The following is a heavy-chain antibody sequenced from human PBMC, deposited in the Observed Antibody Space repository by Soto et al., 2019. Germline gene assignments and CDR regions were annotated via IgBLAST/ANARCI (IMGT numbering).Heavy chain of an antibody. V-gene: IGHV3-33*01. J-gene: IGHJ4*02. Sequence: SLRLSCAASGFTFSAYGMHWVRQAPGKGLEWVTGIWYDGSNKYYADSVKGRFTISRDNSKNTLYLEMNSLRAEDTAIYYCARDSGQWLASYFFDYWGQGTLVTVSS. D-gene: IGHD6-19*01. CDR2: IWYDGSNK. CDR1: GFTFSAYG. CDR3: ARDSGQWLASYFFDY.